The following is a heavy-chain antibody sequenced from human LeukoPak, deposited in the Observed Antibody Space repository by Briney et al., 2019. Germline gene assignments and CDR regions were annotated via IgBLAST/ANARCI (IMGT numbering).Heavy chain of an antibody. Sequence: GGSLRLSCAVSGINFNDAWMSWVRQAPGKGLEWVGRIKSKIDGATTDYAAPVKGRFTISRDDSKNTLYLQMNSLKAEDTAVYFCTTLYFGSGHDYWGQGTLVTVSS. J-gene: IGHJ4*02. CDR2: IKSKIDGATT. CDR3: TTLYFGSGHDY. V-gene: IGHV3-15*01. CDR1: GINFNDAW. D-gene: IGHD3-9*01.